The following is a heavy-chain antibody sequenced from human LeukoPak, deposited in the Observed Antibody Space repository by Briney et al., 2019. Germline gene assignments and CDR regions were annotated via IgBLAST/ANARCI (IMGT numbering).Heavy chain of an antibody. CDR3: VADRGNWSGGDF. J-gene: IGHJ4*02. CDR1: TFAFGGYW. D-gene: IGHD3-10*01. Sequence: GGSLRLSCAGSTFAFGGYWIHWVRQLPGKGLAWGSRIDSAGGRIQWADSVKGRFTISRDNAKNTVYLQMNSLRPEDSAVYYCVADRGNWSGGDFWGRGTLVIVSS. CDR2: IDSAGGRI. V-gene: IGHV3-74*01.